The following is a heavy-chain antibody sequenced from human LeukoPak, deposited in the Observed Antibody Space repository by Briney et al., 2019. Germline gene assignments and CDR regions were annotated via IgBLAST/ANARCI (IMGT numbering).Heavy chain of an antibody. Sequence: GGSLRLSCAASGFTFDDYAMHWVRQAPGKGLEWISLISGDGGSTYYGDSVKGRFTISRDNSKNSLYLQMNSLRAEDTALYYCARDLAGQLAYWGQGTLVTVSS. D-gene: IGHD6-6*01. CDR3: ARDLAGQLAY. V-gene: IGHV3-43*02. J-gene: IGHJ4*02. CDR2: ISGDGGST. CDR1: GFTFDDYA.